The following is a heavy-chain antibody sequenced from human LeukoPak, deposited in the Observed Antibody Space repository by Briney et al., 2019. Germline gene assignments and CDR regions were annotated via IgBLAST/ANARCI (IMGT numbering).Heavy chain of an antibody. CDR1: GFTFSTYW. D-gene: IGHD1-14*01. Sequence: GGSLRLSCAASGFTFSTYWMNWVRQAPGKGLEWVGRIKSKGDGETRDYAAPVKGRFTISRDDSKNTVYLQMNSLKTEDTAVYYCTKEDHASFDYWGQGTLVTVSS. V-gene: IGHV3-15*01. CDR3: TKEDHASFDY. CDR2: IKSKGDGETR. J-gene: IGHJ4*02.